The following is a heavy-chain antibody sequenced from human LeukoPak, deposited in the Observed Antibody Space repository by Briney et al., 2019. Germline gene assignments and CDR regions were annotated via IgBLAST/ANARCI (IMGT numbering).Heavy chain of an antibody. CDR2: IYYSGST. CDR3: ARKGSGSSNFDY. CDR1: GGSISSSSYY. D-gene: IGHD3-10*01. V-gene: IGHV4-39*07. J-gene: IGHJ4*02. Sequence: SETLSLTCTVSGGSISSSSYYWGWIRQPPGKGLEWIGSIYYSGSTYYNPSLKSRVTISVDTSKNQFSLKLSSVTAADMAVYYCARKGSGSSNFDYWGQGTLVTVSS.